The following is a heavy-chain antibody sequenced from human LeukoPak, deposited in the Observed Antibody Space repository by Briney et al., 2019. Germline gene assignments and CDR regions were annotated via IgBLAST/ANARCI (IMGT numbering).Heavy chain of an antibody. D-gene: IGHD3-10*01. V-gene: IGHV3-23*01. J-gene: IGHJ4*02. CDR3: ASGGSGSYRYYFDY. CDR1: GFAFSSYA. CDR2: ISGRGDGT. Sequence: PGGSLRLSCAASGFAFSSYAMTWVRQAPGKGLEWDSVISGRGDGTHYADSVKGRFSISRDNSKNSLYLQMNSLRAEDTAVYYCASGGSGSYRYYFDYWGQGTLVTVSS.